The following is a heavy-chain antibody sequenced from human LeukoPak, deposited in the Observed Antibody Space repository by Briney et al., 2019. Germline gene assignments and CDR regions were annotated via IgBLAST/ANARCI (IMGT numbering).Heavy chain of an antibody. D-gene: IGHD6-19*01. V-gene: IGHV3-73*01. CDR2: IRSKANTYAT. CDR3: TCRIAVAGTVFDY. CDR1: GFTFSGSA. J-gene: IGHJ4*02. Sequence: GGSLRLSCAASGFTFSGSAMHWVRQASGQGLEWVGRIRSKANTYATAYAASVKGRFTISRDDSKNTAYLQLNSLKTEDTAVYYCTCRIAVAGTVFDYWGQGTLVTVSS.